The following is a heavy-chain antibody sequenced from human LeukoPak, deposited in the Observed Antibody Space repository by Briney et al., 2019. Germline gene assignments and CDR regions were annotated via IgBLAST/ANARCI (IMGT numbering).Heavy chain of an antibody. D-gene: IGHD3-9*01. J-gene: IGHJ4*02. Sequence: GESLKISCKGSGYSFTSYWISWVRQMPGKGLEWMGRIDPSDSYTNYSPSFQGHVTISADKSISTAYLQWSSLKASDTAMYYCARHNYDILTGYYNGGLPEGGPDYWGQGTLATVSS. CDR1: GYSFTSYW. CDR2: IDPSDSYT. V-gene: IGHV5-10-1*01. CDR3: ARHNYDILTGYYNGGLPEGGPDY.